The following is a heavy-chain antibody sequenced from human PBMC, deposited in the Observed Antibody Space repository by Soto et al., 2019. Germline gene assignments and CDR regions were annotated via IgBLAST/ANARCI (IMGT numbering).Heavy chain of an antibody. CDR2: IYYSGST. CDR1: GGSISSYY. Sequence: PSETLSLTCTVSGGSISSYYWSWIRQPPGKGLEWIGYIYYSGSTNYNPSLKSRVTISVDTSKNQFSLKLSSVTAADTAVYYCARERTTALPSGYYYYYMDVWGKGTTVTV. CDR3: ARERTTALPSGYYYYYMDV. D-gene: IGHD1-7*01. V-gene: IGHV4-59*01. J-gene: IGHJ6*03.